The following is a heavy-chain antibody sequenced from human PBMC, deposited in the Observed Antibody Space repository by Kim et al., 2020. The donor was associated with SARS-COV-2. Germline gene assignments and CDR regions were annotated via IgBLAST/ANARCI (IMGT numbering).Heavy chain of an antibody. J-gene: IGHJ6*02. CDR2: IYYSGST. CDR3: ATSRPVGYDILTGPALHYYYYGMDV. V-gene: IGHV4-59*01. Sequence: SQTLSLTCTVSGGSISSYYWSWIRQPPGKGLEWIGYIYYSGSTNYNPSLKSRVTISVDTSKNQFSLKLSSVTAADTAVYYCATSRPVGYDILTGPALHYYYYGMDVWGQGTTVTVSS. CDR1: GGSISSYY. D-gene: IGHD3-9*01.